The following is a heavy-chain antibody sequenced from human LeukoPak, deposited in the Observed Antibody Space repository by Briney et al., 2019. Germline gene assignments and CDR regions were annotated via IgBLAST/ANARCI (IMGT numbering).Heavy chain of an antibody. D-gene: IGHD6-19*01. V-gene: IGHV1-69*13. Sequence: GASVKVSCKASGYTFTNYDFNWMRQAPGQGLEWMGGIIPIFGTANYAQKFQGRVTITADESTSTAYMELSSLRSEDTAVYYCARAGYSSGWYEPVTRYYYGMDVWGQGTTVTVSS. CDR2: IIPIFGTA. CDR3: ARAGYSSGWYEPVTRYYYGMDV. J-gene: IGHJ6*02. CDR1: GYTFTNYD.